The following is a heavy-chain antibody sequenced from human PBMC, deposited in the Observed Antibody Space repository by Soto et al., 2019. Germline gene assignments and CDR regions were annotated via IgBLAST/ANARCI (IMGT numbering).Heavy chain of an antibody. CDR3: AIDLWWYTH. CDR2: ISGGGSGA. J-gene: IGHJ4*02. D-gene: IGHD2-15*01. CDR1: GFTFSDHA. Sequence: EVQLLESGGGLVQPGGSLRLSCTASGFTFSDHAMTWVRQAPGKGLEWVSGISGGGSGAYYADSVEGRFTGSRANSKNSLFLQMDSLRAEDTAVYYCAIDLWWYTHWGQGTLGTVSS. V-gene: IGHV3-23*01.